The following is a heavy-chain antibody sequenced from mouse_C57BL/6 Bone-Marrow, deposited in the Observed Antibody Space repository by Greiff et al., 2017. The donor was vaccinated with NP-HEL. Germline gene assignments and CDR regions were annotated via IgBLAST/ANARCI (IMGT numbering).Heavy chain of an antibody. CDR1: GYTFTSYG. D-gene: IGHD2-1*01. CDR2: IYPRSGNT. V-gene: IGHV1-81*01. Sequence: VQLQQSGAELARPGASVKLSCKASGYTFTSYGISWVKQRTGQGLEWIGEIYPRSGNTYYNEKFKGKATLTADKSSSTAYMELRSLTSEDSAVYFCARGVYYGNSWFAYWGQGTLVTVSA. J-gene: IGHJ3*01. CDR3: ARGVYYGNSWFAY.